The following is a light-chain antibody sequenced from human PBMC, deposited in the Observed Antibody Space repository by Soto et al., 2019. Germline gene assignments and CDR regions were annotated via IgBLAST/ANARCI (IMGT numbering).Light chain of an antibody. J-gene: IGKJ1*01. Sequence: IQMTQSPSTLSASVGDRVTITCRASQSISSWLAWYQQKPGKAPKLLIYKASSLESGVPSRFSGSGSGTEFTLTISSLQPDDFATYYCQQSEAFGQGTKVEIK. CDR3: QQSEA. V-gene: IGKV1-5*03. CDR2: KAS. CDR1: QSISSW.